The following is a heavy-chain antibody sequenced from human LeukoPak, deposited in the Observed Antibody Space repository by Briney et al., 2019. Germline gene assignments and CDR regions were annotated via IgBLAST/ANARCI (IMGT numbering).Heavy chain of an antibody. CDR3: AREIAYDGDY. Sequence: GGSLRLSCAASGFTFSSYGMHWVRQATGKGLEWVSGISSTGDTYYATSVKGRFTISRENAKNSLYLHMNSLRAGDTAVYYCAREIAYDGDYWGQGTLVTVSS. CDR1: GFTFSSYG. V-gene: IGHV3-13*01. D-gene: IGHD2-21*01. CDR2: ISSTGDT. J-gene: IGHJ4*02.